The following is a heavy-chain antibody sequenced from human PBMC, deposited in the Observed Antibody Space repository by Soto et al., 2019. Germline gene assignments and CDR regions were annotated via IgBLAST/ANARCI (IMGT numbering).Heavy chain of an antibody. D-gene: IGHD3-22*01. CDR1: GGTFNNYI. Sequence: QVQLVQSGAEVKKPGSSVKVSCKASGGTFNNYIITWVRQAPGQGLEWMGRVIPIPGIANYAQKFQGRVTXTXXKATSTAYMELSSLRSEDTAVYYCTRAPAHYYDSSGYYADYWGQGTLVTVSS. CDR3: TRAPAHYYDSSGYYADY. V-gene: IGHV1-69*04. J-gene: IGHJ4*02. CDR2: VIPIPGIA.